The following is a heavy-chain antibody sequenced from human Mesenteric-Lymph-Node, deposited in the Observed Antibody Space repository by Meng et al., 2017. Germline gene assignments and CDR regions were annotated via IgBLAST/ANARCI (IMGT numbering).Heavy chain of an antibody. CDR3: ARDGQWLVLGYFDY. Sequence: GGSLRLSCAASGFTFSSYAMHWVRQAPGKGLERVAVISYDGSNKYYADSVKGRFTISRDNSKNTLYLQMNSLRAEDTAVYYCARDGQWLVLGYFDYWGQGTLVTVSS. CDR1: GFTFSSYA. D-gene: IGHD6-19*01. CDR2: ISYDGSNK. V-gene: IGHV3-30*01. J-gene: IGHJ4*02.